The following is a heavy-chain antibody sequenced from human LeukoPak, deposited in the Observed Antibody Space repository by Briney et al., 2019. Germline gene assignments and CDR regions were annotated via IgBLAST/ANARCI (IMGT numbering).Heavy chain of an antibody. J-gene: IGHJ6*02. CDR3: AKDRYRRYCTNGVCGVYYYYGMDV. CDR2: ISGSGGST. D-gene: IGHD2-8*01. CDR1: GFTFSSYA. V-gene: IGHV3-23*01. Sequence: GGSLRLSCAASGFTFSSYAMSWVRQAPGKGLEWVSAISGSGGSTYYADSVKGRFTISRDNSKNTLYLQMNSLRAEDTAVYYCAKDRYRRYCTNGVCGVYYYYGMDVWGQGTTDTVSS.